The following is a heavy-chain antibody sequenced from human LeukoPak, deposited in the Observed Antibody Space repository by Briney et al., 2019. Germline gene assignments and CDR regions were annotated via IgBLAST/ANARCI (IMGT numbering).Heavy chain of an antibody. CDR1: GFTVSTKY. Sequence: GGSLRLSCAASGFTVSTKYMTWVRQAPGKGLEWVSVIYTGGNTYYADSVKGRFTISRDNSKNTLYLQMNSLRAEDTAVYYCARVRGASSSSWYFDYWGQGTLVTVSS. D-gene: IGHD6-13*01. J-gene: IGHJ4*02. V-gene: IGHV3-53*01. CDR3: ARVRGASSSSWYFDY. CDR2: IYTGGNT.